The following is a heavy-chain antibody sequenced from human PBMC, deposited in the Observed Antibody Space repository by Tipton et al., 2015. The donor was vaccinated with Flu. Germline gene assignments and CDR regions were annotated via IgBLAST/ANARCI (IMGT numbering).Heavy chain of an antibody. CDR2: IYYSGSA. V-gene: IGHV4-39*07. Sequence: TLSLTCTVSGGSISSVTYYWGWIRQPPGKGLEWIGNIYYSGSAYYNPSLKSRVTMSIDTSKNQFSLKLTSVTAADTAVYYCDADGEAFDPWGPGTLVTVSS. CDR1: GGSISSVTYY. CDR3: DADGEAFDP. J-gene: IGHJ5*02. D-gene: IGHD4-17*01.